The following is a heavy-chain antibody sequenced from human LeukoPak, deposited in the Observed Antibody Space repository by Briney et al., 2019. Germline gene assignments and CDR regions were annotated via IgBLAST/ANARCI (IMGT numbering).Heavy chain of an antibody. CDR1: GGSFSGYY. Sequence: PSETLSLTCAVYGGSFSGYYWSWLRQPPGKGLEWIGEINNSGSTNYNPSLKSRVTISVDTSKNQFSLKLSSVTAADTAVYYCARHSWYSEDYWGQGTLVTVSS. CDR3: ARHSWYSEDY. J-gene: IGHJ4*02. CDR2: INNSGST. D-gene: IGHD6-13*01. V-gene: IGHV4-34*01.